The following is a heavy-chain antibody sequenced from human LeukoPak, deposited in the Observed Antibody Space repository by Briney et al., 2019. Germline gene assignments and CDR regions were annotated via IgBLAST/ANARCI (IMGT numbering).Heavy chain of an antibody. Sequence: PSETLSLTCAVSGGSISSSNWWSWVRQPPGKGLEWIGEIYHSGSTNYNPSLKSRVTISVDKSKNQFSLKLSSVTAADTAVYYRARYGAMVNGFDYWGQGTLVTVSS. V-gene: IGHV4-4*02. CDR2: IYHSGST. J-gene: IGHJ4*02. D-gene: IGHD5-18*01. CDR1: GGSISSSNW. CDR3: ARYGAMVNGFDY.